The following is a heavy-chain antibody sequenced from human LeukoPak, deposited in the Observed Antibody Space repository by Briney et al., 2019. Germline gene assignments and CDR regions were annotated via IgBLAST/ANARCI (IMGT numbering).Heavy chain of an antibody. V-gene: IGHV3-30*18. CDR3: AKFSAADAFDI. CDR2: ISYDGSNK. Sequence: GRSLRLSCAASGFTFSSYGMHWVRQAPGKGLEWVAVISYDGSNKYYADSVKGRFTISRDNSKNTLYLQMNSLRAEDTAVYYCAKFSAADAFDIWGQGTMVTVSS. D-gene: IGHD2/OR15-2a*01. CDR1: GFTFSSYG. J-gene: IGHJ3*02.